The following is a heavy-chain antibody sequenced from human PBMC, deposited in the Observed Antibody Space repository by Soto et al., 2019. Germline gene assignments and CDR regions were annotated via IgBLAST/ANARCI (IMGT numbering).Heavy chain of an antibody. V-gene: IGHV5-51*01. Sequence: ESLKISCKGSGYSFTSYWIGWVRQMPGKGLEWMGIIYPGDSDTRYSPSFQGQVTISADKSISTAYLQWSSLKASDTAMYYCARLEGVAFCSSTSCWKRGLQYNWFDPWGQGTLVTVSS. CDR2: IYPGDSDT. D-gene: IGHD2-2*01. CDR1: GYSFTSYW. J-gene: IGHJ5*02. CDR3: ARLEGVAFCSSTSCWKRGLQYNWFDP.